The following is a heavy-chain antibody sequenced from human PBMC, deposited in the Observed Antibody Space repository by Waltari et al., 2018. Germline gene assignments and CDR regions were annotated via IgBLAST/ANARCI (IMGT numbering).Heavy chain of an antibody. CDR3: AMSLTVLVRADH. J-gene: IGHJ4*02. Sequence: EVRLVESGGGLVKPGGPLGFSCPRHGLLFSLYAMNWVRQAPGKGLEWVAGLSASGSRTFYAASVKGRFTISRDNSNNTLYAQMTSLTPEDTATYYCAMSLTVLVRADHWGQGTLVAVSS. V-gene: IGHV3-23*04. D-gene: IGHD1-26*01. CDR2: LSASGSRT. CDR1: GLLFSLYA.